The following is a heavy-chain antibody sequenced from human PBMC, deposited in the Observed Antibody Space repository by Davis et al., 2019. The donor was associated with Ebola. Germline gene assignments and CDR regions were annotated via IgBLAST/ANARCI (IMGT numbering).Heavy chain of an antibody. J-gene: IGHJ4*02. Sequence: PGGSLRLSCAASGFTFSSYAMSWVRQAPGKGLEWVSAISGSGGSTYYADSVKGRFTISRDNSKNTLYLQMNSLRAEDTAVYYCAKDLEDYYGSGSDDYWGQGTLVTVSS. CDR1: GFTFSSYA. CDR3: AKDLEDYYGSGSDDY. CDR2: ISGSGGST. V-gene: IGHV3-23*01. D-gene: IGHD3-10*01.